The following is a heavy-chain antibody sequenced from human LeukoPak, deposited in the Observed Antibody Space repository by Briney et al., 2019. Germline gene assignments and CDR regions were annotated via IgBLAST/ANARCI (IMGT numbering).Heavy chain of an antibody. V-gene: IGHV1-2*02. CDR1: GYTFTGYY. CDR2: INPNSGGT. Sequence: ASVKVSCKAFGYTFTGYYMHWVRQAPGQGLEWMGWINPNSGGTNYAQKFQGRVTMTRDTSISTAYMELSRLRSDDTAVYYCARNTVLRFLEWLETFDYWGQGTLVTVSS. J-gene: IGHJ4*02. D-gene: IGHD3-3*01. CDR3: ARNTVLRFLEWLETFDY.